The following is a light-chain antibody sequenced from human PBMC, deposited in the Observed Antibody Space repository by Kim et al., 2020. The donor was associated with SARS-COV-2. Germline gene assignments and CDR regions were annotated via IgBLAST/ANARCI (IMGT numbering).Light chain of an antibody. Sequence: QSVLTQPPSASGTPGQRVTISCSGSSSNIGSNTVNWYQQLPGTAPKLLIYTNNQRPSGVPDRFSGSKSGTSASLAISGLQSEDEADYYCAVWDDSLNGVVFGGGTQLTV. V-gene: IGLV1-44*01. CDR2: TNN. CDR1: SSNIGSNT. J-gene: IGLJ2*01. CDR3: AVWDDSLNGVV.